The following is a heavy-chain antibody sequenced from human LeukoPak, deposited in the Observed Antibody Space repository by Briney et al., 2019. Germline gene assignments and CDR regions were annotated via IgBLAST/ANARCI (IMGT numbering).Heavy chain of an antibody. CDR2: INPKSGDP. CDR1: GYRFTGYY. D-gene: IGHD3-22*01. V-gene: IGHV1-2*02. J-gene: IGHJ4*02. Sequence: GASVKVSCKTSGYRFTGYYMHWVRQAPGQGLEWMGWINPKSGDPIYVQKFQGRVTLTRDTSIDTVYLELSSLKSDDTAVYYCARDQYYYDSSGYYGFDYWGQGTLVTVSS. CDR3: ARDQYYYDSSGYYGFDY.